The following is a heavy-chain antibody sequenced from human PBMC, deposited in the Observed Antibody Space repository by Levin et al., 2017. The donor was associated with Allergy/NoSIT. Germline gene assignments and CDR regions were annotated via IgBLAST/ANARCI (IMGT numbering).Heavy chain of an antibody. CDR1: GFSFSTYW. V-gene: IGHV3-7*01. D-gene: IGHD4-23*01. CDR2: IKQDGSEK. CDR3: ARVRGWVATYYYYIMDV. Sequence: PGGSLRLSCAGSGFSFSTYWMTWVRQAPGKGLEWVANIKQDGSEKHYVDSVKGRFTISRDNAKNSLFLQMNNLRAEDTAVYYCARVRGWVATYYYYIMDVWGQGTTVTVSS. J-gene: IGHJ6*02.